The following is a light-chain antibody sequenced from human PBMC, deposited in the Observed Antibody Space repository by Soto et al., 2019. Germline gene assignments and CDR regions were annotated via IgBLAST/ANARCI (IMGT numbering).Light chain of an antibody. J-gene: IGKJ4*01. V-gene: IGKV3-11*01. CDR3: QQRSNS. CDR1: QSVSRS. CDR2: DAS. Sequence: EIVLTQSPATLSLSPGDRATLSCRASQSVSRSLTWYQQKPGQAPRLLIYDASTRATCIPPRFSGSGSGTDFALTISSLEPEDFAVYYCQQRSNSFGGGTKLEIK.